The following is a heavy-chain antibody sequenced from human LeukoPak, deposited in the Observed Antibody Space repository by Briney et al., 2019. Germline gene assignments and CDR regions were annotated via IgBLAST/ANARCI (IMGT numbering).Heavy chain of an antibody. CDR1: GFTFDDYA. CDR3: EKERWRAAAADFDY. V-gene: IGHV3-9*01. D-gene: IGHD6-13*01. CDR2: ISWNSGSI. J-gene: IGHJ4*02. Sequence: GGSLTLSCAASGFTFDDYAMHWDRQAPGKGLEWDSGISWNSGSIGYADSVKGRFTISRDNAKNSLYLQMNSLRAEDTALYYCEKERWRAAAADFDYWGQGTLVTVSS.